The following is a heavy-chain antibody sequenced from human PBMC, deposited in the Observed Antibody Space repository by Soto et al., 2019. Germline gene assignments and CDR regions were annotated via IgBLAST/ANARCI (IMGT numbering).Heavy chain of an antibody. V-gene: IGHV3-30-3*01. Sequence: QVQLVESGGGVVQPGRSLRLSCAASGFTFSSYAMHWVRQAPGQGLEWVALISYDGSNKYYADSVKGRFTISRDNSKNTLYLQRTSLRPEDTAVYHCARDQGGTTLYYHGMDVWGQGTTVTVSS. J-gene: IGHJ6*02. D-gene: IGHD1-7*01. CDR2: ISYDGSNK. CDR1: GFTFSSYA. CDR3: ARDQGGTTLYYHGMDV.